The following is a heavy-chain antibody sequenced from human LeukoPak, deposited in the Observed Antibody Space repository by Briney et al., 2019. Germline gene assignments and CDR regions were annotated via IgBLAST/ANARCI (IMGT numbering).Heavy chain of an antibody. CDR2: ISYDGSNK. V-gene: IGHV3-30*18. J-gene: IGHJ4*02. D-gene: IGHD3-9*01. Sequence: GRSLRLSCAASGFTFSSNGMHWVRQAPGKGLEWVAVISYDGSNKYYADSMKGRFTISRDNSKNTLYLQMNSLRAEDTAVYYCAKSLELRYFAWLSAIDYWGQGTLVTVSS. CDR1: GFTFSSNG. CDR3: AKSLELRYFAWLSAIDY.